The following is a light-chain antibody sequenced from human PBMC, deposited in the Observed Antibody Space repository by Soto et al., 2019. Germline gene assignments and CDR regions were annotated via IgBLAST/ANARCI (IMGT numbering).Light chain of an antibody. V-gene: IGKV1D-13*01. CDR2: DAS. J-gene: IGKJ5*01. Sequence: IQMTQSPSSLSASVGDRVTITCRASQGISNYLAWYQQKPGKAPKLLIYDASSLESGVPSRFSGSGSGTDFTLTISSLEPEDFAVYYCQQRSNWPPAITFGQGTRLEIK. CDR3: QQRSNWPPAIT. CDR1: QGISNY.